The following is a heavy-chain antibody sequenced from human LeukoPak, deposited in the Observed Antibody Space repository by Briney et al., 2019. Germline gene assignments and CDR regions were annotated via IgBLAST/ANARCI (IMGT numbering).Heavy chain of an antibody. Sequence: GGSLRLSCAASGFTFSSYAMSWVRQAPGKGLEWVSYISSSGSTIYYADSVKGRFTISRDNAKNSLYLQMNSLRAEDTAVYYCARSRVAARRGRWFDPWGQGTLVTVSS. CDR2: ISSSGSTI. CDR3: ARSRVAARRGRWFDP. CDR1: GFTFSSYA. J-gene: IGHJ5*02. V-gene: IGHV3-48*04. D-gene: IGHD6-6*01.